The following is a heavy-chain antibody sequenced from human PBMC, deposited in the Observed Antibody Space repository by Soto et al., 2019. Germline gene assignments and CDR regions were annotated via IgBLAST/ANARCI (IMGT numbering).Heavy chain of an antibody. Sequence: SETLSLTCTVSGGSISSYYWSWIRQPPGKGLEWIGYIYYSGSTNYNPSLKSRVTISVDTSKNQFSLKLSSVTAADTAVYYCAKRHSNSSYFDYWGQGTLVTVSS. CDR1: GGSISSYY. V-gene: IGHV4-59*01. D-gene: IGHD6-6*01. CDR3: AKRHSNSSYFDY. CDR2: IYYSGST. J-gene: IGHJ4*02.